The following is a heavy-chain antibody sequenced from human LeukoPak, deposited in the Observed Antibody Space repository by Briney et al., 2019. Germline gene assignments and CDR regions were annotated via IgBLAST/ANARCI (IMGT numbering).Heavy chain of an antibody. Sequence: GGSLRLSCGASGFTFSHYWMSWVRQTPGKGLEWVANIHQDGDEKYFADSVKGRFTISRNNAENSLYLQMNSLRAEDTAVYYCARDEGGHLDWGQGTLVIVSS. J-gene: IGHJ4*02. V-gene: IGHV3-7*01. D-gene: IGHD2-15*01. CDR2: IHQDGDEK. CDR1: GFTFSHYW. CDR3: ARDEGGHLD.